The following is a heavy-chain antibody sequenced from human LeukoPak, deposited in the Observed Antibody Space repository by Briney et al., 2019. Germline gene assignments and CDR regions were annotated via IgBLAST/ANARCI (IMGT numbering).Heavy chain of an antibody. CDR3: AKQSYDILTGYYDYYYYMDV. CDR1: GFTFSRYG. CDR2: ISYDGNKK. D-gene: IGHD3-9*01. Sequence: GGSLRLSCAASGFTFSRYGMHWVRQAPGKGLEWLAIISYDGNKKYYADFVKGRFTISRDNSKNTLYLQMNSLRAEDTAVYYCAKQSYDILTGYYDYYYYMDVWGKGTTVTISS. J-gene: IGHJ6*03. V-gene: IGHV3-30*18.